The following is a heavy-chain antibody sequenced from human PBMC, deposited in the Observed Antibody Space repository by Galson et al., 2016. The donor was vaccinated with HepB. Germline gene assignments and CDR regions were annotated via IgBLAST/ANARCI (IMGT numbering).Heavy chain of an antibody. Sequence: SLRLSCAVSGFTFNFYAMNWVRQAPGKGLEYVSVIYSGGTTYYADSVKGRFTISRDNSQNSLFLQMNTLRAEDTAVYFCVRGVYGDHGWFDYWGQGTLVTVSS. D-gene: IGHD4-17*01. CDR3: VRGVYGDHGWFDY. CDR2: IYSGGTT. V-gene: IGHV3-66*02. CDR1: GFTFNFYA. J-gene: IGHJ4*02.